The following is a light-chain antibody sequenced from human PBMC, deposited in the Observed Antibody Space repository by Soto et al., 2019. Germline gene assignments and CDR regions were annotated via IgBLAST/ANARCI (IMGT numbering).Light chain of an antibody. CDR2: DVS. V-gene: IGLV2-14*03. Sequence: QSALTQPASVSGSPGQSVTISCAGTSSDVGGYNFVSWYQQHPGKAPQLMIYDVSSRPSGVSNRFSGSKSGNTASLTISGLHAEDYADYYCSSYTSSYTYVFGTGTKLTVL. CDR1: SSDVGGYNF. J-gene: IGLJ1*01. CDR3: SSYTSSYTYV.